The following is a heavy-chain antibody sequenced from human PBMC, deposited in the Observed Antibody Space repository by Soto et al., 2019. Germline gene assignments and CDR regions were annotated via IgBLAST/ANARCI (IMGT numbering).Heavy chain of an antibody. D-gene: IGHD1-7*01. J-gene: IGHJ6*02. Sequence: GASVKVSCKASGGTFSSYAISWVRQAPGQGLEWMGGIIPIFGTANYAQKFQGRVTITADESTSTAYMELSSLRSEDTAVYYCARDQSVTGTTFEYYYYGMDVWGQGTTVTVS. V-gene: IGHV1-69*13. CDR1: GGTFSSYA. CDR3: ARDQSVTGTTFEYYYYGMDV. CDR2: IIPIFGTA.